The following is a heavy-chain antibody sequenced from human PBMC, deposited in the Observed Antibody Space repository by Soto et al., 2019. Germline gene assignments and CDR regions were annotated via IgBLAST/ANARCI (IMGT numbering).Heavy chain of an antibody. CDR3: ARHTQNYGDYAVDP. D-gene: IGHD4-17*01. J-gene: IGHJ5*02. CDR1: GGSISSSSYY. V-gene: IGHV4-39*01. CDR2: IYYSGST. Sequence: PSETLSLTCTVSGGSISSSSYYWGWIRQPPGKGLEWIGSIYYSGSTYYNPSLKSRVTISVDTSKNQFSLKLSSVTAADTAVYYCARHTQNYGDYAVDPWGQGTLVTVSS.